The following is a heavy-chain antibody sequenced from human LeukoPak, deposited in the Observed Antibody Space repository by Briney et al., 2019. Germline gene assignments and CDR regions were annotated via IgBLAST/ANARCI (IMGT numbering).Heavy chain of an antibody. J-gene: IGHJ4*02. CDR2: IYYSGST. CDR3: ARGFNWAFGVEFFDY. CDR1: GGSISSYY. Sequence: SETLSLTCTVSGGSISSYYWSWIRQPPGKGLEWIGYIYYSGSTNYNPSLKSRVTISVDTSKNQFSLKLSSVTAADTAVYYCARGFNWAFGVEFFDYWGPGTLVTVSS. D-gene: IGHD3-3*01. V-gene: IGHV4-59*01.